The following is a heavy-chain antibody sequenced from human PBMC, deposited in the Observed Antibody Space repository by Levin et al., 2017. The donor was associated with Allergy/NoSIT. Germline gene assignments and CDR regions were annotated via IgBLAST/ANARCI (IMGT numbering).Heavy chain of an antibody. CDR3: AKEQTQQISKGWPFDY. J-gene: IGHJ4*02. CDR1: GFTFSSYG. D-gene: IGHD6-19*01. CDR2: VSFDGRVK. Sequence: GGSLRLSCVASGFTFSSYGMQWVRQAPGKGLQWVAVVSFDGRVKYYADSVKGRFAASRDNSMNTLYLQMDSLRVEDTAIYYWAKEQTQQISKGWPFDYWGQGILVTVSS. V-gene: IGHV3-30*18.